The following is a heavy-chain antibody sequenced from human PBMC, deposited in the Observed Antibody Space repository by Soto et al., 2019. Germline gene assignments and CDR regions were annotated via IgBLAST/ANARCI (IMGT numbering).Heavy chain of an antibody. Sequence: EVQLVESGGGLVQPGGSLRLSCVVSGFTLSDHYIDWVRQAPGKGLGWVGRTKNKAQRYTTDYAASVKGRFTISRDDSENSVYLQMNSLNTEDTAVYYCVRWDSGNPENWGQGTLVTVSS. CDR2: TKNKAQRYTT. D-gene: IGHD1-26*01. V-gene: IGHV3-72*01. CDR1: GFTLSDHY. CDR3: VRWDSGNPEN. J-gene: IGHJ4*02.